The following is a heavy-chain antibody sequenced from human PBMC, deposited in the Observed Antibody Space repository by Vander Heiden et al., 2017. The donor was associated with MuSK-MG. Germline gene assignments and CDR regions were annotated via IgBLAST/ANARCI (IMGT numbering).Heavy chain of an antibody. D-gene: IGHD2-15*01. CDR3: AAVVWVAHDAFDI. V-gene: IGHV3-23*01. CDR2: ISGSGGST. CDR1: GFPFSGYA. J-gene: IGHJ3*02. Sequence: EVQLLESGGGLVQLGGSLRLSRAASGFPFSGYAMGWVRQAPGKGLEWVSAISGSGGSTYYADAVKGRFTISRDNSKNTMYLQMNSMRAEDTAVYCCAAVVWVAHDAFDIWGQGTMVTVSS.